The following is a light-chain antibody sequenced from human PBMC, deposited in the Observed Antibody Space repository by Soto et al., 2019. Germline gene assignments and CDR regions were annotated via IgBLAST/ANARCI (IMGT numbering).Light chain of an antibody. CDR3: RSHTSSSTVI. J-gene: IGLJ2*01. CDR2: DVD. CDR1: SSDVGGYNY. Sequence: QSALTQPASISGSPGQSITISCTGTSSDVGGYNYLSWYQQYPGKAPKLMIYDVDSRPSGVSHRFAGSKSGKTASLTISVLQAEDEADYCCRSHTSSSTVIFGGGTKLTVL. V-gene: IGLV2-14*03.